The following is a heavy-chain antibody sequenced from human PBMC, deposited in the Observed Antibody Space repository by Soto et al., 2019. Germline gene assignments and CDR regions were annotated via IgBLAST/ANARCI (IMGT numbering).Heavy chain of an antibody. Sequence: EVQLVESGGGLVRPGGSLRLSCAASGFTFGSYSMNWVRQAPGKGLEWVSNIGSSCAYVYYADSLKGRFTVSRDNAKNALYLQMNSMRDQDTAVYYCESKTGYYDSIPSDIELADAFDSWGQGTMVTVSS. CDR1: GFTFGSYS. J-gene: IGHJ3*01. D-gene: IGHD3-22*01. CDR3: ESKTGYYDSIPSDIELADAFDS. V-gene: IGHV3-21*01. CDR2: IGSSCAYV.